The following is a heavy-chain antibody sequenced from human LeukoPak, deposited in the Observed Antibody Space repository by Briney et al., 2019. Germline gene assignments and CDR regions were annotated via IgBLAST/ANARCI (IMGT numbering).Heavy chain of an antibody. V-gene: IGHV1-8*01. J-gene: IGHJ5*02. CDR3: ARGTTTDSRFDH. CDR1: GYTSTSYD. CDR2: MNPNSGNT. Sequence: ASVKVSCKASGYTSTSYDINWVRQATGQGLEWMGWMNPNSGNTGYAQKFQGRVTMTRNTSISTAYMELSSLRSEDTAVYYCARGTTTDSRFDHWGQGTLVTVSS. D-gene: IGHD3-22*01.